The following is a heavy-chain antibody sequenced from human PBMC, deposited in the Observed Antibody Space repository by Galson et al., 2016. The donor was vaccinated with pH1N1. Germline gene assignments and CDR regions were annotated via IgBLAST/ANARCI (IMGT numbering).Heavy chain of an antibody. V-gene: IGHV4-4*02. D-gene: IGHD4-23*01. Sequence: SLTCAVSGGSISSRNWWSWVRPPPGQGLEWIGEIYHIGCTNYNPSLKSRVTISLDKSQNHFSLNLASVTAADTAVYYCARDGGDYGGAGQYKYFDTWGQGTLVTVSS. CDR1: GGSISSRNW. J-gene: IGHJ5*02. CDR3: ARDGGDYGGAGQYKYFDT. CDR2: IYHIGCT.